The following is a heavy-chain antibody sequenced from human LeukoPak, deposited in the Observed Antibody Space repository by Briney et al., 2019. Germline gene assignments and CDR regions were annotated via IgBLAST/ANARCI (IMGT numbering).Heavy chain of an antibody. V-gene: IGHV4-59*12. J-gene: IGHJ6*02. Sequence: SETLSLTCSVSGASINNYYWNRIRQPPGKGLEWIGYVYYTGSTNHNPSLKSRLTLSLDTSKNQLSLRLSSVTAADTAVYYCARYSDHGLDVWGQGATVTVSS. CDR3: ARYSDHGLDV. CDR1: GASINNYY. CDR2: VYYTGST.